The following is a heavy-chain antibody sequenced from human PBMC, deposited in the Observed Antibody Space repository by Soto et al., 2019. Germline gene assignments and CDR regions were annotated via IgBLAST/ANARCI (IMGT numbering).Heavy chain of an antibody. CDR3: AKRAYYDLAGMDV. Sequence: EVQLLESGGDLVQPGGSLRLSCAGSGFTFSSQAMSWVRQAPGKGLEWVSGISGSGATTYYAEPVKGRFTISRDNSKNTLYLQMNSLRAADTAVYYWAKRAYYDLAGMDVWGQGTTVIVSS. D-gene: IGHD1-26*01. J-gene: IGHJ6*02. CDR1: GFTFSSQA. CDR2: ISGSGATT. V-gene: IGHV3-23*01.